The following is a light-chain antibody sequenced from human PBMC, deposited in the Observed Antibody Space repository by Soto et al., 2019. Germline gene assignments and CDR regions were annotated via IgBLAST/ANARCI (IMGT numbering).Light chain of an antibody. Sequence: DLVMTQSPLSLPVTPGEPASISCRSSQSLLHRNGYNYLDWYLQKPGQSPHLLIYLGSIRASGVPDRFSGSGSGTDFTLEISRVAAEDVGVYYCMQALQAPPTFGQGTKLEIK. CDR2: LGS. V-gene: IGKV2-28*01. CDR1: QSLLHRNGYNY. J-gene: IGKJ2*01. CDR3: MQALQAPPT.